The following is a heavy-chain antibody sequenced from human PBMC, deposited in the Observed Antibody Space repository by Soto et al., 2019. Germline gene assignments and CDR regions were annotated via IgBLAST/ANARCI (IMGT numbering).Heavy chain of an antibody. V-gene: IGHV3-7*01. CDR3: ARDLDYGDYEEFNYFDY. D-gene: IGHD4-17*01. Sequence: GGSLRLSCAASGFTFSSYWMSWVRQAPGKGLEWVANIKQDGSEKYYVDSVKGRFTISRDNAKNSLYLQMNSLRAEDTAVYYCARDLDYGDYEEFNYFDYWGQGTLVTVSS. CDR1: GFTFSSYW. CDR2: IKQDGSEK. J-gene: IGHJ4*02.